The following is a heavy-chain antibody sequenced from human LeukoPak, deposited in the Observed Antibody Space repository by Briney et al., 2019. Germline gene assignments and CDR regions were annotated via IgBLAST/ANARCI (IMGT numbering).Heavy chain of an antibody. V-gene: IGHV3-23*01. D-gene: IGHD6-6*01. CDR1: GFTFSSYA. CDR2: ISGRGGST. CDR3: ARKKSVYRSSSSTYYYMDV. Sequence: GSLRLSCAASGFTFSSYAMSWVRQAPGKGLEWVSAISGRGGSTYYADSVKGRFTISRDNSKNTLYLQMNSQRAEDTAVYHCARKKSVYRSSSSTYYYMDVWGKGTTVTVSS. J-gene: IGHJ6*03.